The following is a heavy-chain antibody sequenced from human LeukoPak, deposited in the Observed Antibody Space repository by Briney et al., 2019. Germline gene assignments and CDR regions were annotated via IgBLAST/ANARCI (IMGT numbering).Heavy chain of an antibody. V-gene: IGHV1-18*04. CDR1: GHTFVTHG. Sequence: GASVKVSCQTSGHTFVTHGVSWIRQAPGQGLEWVGWIRAYNGYTKYAEKLQGRVTVTMDTSAATAYMELGSLRPDDTAVYYCVRDGEAYTGGPQYFDSWGQGILVIVSS. J-gene: IGHJ4*02. CDR2: IRAYNGYT. D-gene: IGHD5-24*01. CDR3: VRDGEAYTGGPQYFDS.